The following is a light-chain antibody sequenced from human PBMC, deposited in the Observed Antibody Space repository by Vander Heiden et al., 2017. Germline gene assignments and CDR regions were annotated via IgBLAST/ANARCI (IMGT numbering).Light chain of an antibody. J-gene: IGLJ2*01. V-gene: IGLV1-40*01. CDR1: SSNIAAGYD. Sequence: QSVLTQPPSVSGAPGQRVTISCTGSSSNIAAGYDVHWYQQRPGTAPKLLIYGNSNRPSVVPDRFSGSKSGTSASLAITGLQAEDEADYYCQSYDSSLSHVVFGGGTKLTVL. CDR2: GNS. CDR3: QSYDSSLSHVV.